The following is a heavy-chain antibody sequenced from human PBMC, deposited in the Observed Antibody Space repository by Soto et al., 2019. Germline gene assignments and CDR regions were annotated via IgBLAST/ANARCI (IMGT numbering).Heavy chain of an antibody. J-gene: IGHJ5*02. CDR1: GFTFSSYA. Sequence: LRLSCAASGFTFSSYAMSWVRQAPGKGLEWVSAVTGSTGNTYNADSVRGRFTISRDNSKNMVYLQMNSLRAEDTAVYYCARGLSAFDTWGQGTLVTVSS. CDR3: ARGLSAFDT. CDR2: VTGSTGNT. D-gene: IGHD6-19*01. V-gene: IGHV3-23*01.